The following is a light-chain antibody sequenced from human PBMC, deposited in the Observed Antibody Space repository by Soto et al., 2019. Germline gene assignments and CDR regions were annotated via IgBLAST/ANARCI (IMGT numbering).Light chain of an antibody. J-gene: IGKJ1*01. CDR2: KAS. V-gene: IGKV1-5*03. CDR3: QHYNTSPLT. Sequence: DIQMTQSPSTLSASVGDRVTITCRASQSISSWVAWYQQKPGKGPKLLIYKASHLESGVPSRFSGSGSGTEFTLTISSLQPGDFATYYCQHYNTSPLTFGHGTQVDIK. CDR1: QSISSW.